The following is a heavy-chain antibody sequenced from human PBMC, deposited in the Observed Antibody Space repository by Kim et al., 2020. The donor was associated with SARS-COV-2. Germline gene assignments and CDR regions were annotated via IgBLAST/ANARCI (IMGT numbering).Heavy chain of an antibody. Sequence: ASVKVSCAASGYTFRDYLMHWVRQGPGQRLEWMGWINVGNGDTKYSQKFQGRVTITRDTPASTIYMELSSLRSEDTSVYYCARESRAYNGDSRGRGDFDYWGQGTPVTVST. V-gene: IGHV1-3*01. CDR2: INVGNGDT. CDR1: GYTFRDYL. J-gene: IGHJ4*02. CDR3: ARESRAYNGDSRGRGDFDY. D-gene: IGHD4-17*01.